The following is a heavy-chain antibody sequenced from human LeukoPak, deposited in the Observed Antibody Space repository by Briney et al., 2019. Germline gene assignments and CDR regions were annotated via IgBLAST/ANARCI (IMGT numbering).Heavy chain of an antibody. CDR2: IYNTGGT. CDR3: ARGVATIHIPFEY. CDR1: GGSVSSSTYY. V-gene: IGHV4-39*01. D-gene: IGHD5-24*01. J-gene: IGHJ4*02. Sequence: PSETLSLTCTVSGGSVSSSTYYWGWIRQLPGKGLEWIGSIYNTGGTYYNPSLKSRVIISVDTSKNQVSLKLTSMTAADTAVYYCARGVATIHIPFEYWGQGTLVTVSS.